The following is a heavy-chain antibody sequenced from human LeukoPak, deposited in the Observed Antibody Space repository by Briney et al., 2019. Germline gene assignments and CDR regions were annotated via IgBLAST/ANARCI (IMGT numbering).Heavy chain of an antibody. CDR1: GFTFSSYS. V-gene: IGHV3-48*01. CDR3: AKNSHGSGSYYGYYYNYMDV. Sequence: PGGSLRLSCAASGFTFSSYSMNWVRQAPGKGLEWVSYISSSSSTIYYADSVKGRFTISRDNAKNSLYLQMNSLRAEDTAVYYCAKNSHGSGSYYGYYYNYMDVWGKGTTVTISS. J-gene: IGHJ6*03. D-gene: IGHD3-10*01. CDR2: ISSSSSTI.